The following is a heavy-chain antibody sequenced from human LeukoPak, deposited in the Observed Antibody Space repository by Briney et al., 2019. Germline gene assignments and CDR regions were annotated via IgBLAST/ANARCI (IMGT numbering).Heavy chain of an antibody. D-gene: IGHD6-6*01. J-gene: IGHJ4*02. CDR2: IYYSGAT. Sequence: SETLFLTRTVSGDSIISTNYYWGWIRQPPGKGLEWIGHIYYSGATYYNPSLKSRVTISVDTSKNQFSLKLSSVTAADTAVYYCARLVEYGSSSFDSWGQGTLVTVSS. CDR3: ARLVEYGSSSFDS. CDR1: GDSIISTNYY. V-gene: IGHV4-39*01.